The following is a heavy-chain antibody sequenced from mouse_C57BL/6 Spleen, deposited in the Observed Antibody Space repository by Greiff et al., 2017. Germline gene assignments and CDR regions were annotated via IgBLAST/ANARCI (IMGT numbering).Heavy chain of an antibody. CDR2: IDPSDSYT. D-gene: IGHD1-1*01. CDR1: GYTFTSYW. V-gene: IGHV1-69*01. Sequence: VQLQQPGAELVMPGASVKLSCKASGYTFTSYWMHWVKQRPGQGLEWIGEIDPSDSYTNYNQKFKGKSTLTVDKSSSTAYMQLSSLTSEDSAVYYCARSVLFYYAMDYWGQGTSVTVSS. J-gene: IGHJ4*01. CDR3: ARSVLFYYAMDY.